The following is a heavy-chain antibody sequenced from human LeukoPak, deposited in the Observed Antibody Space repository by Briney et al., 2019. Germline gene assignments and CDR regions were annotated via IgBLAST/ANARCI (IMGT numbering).Heavy chain of an antibody. J-gene: IGHJ4*02. Sequence: KSGGSLRLSCAASGFTFSSYSMNWVRQAPGKGLEWVSSISSSSSYIYYADSVKGRFTISRHNSKNTLYLQMNSLRAEDTAVYYCARGYTVTTFDYWGQGTLVTVSS. D-gene: IGHD4-17*01. V-gene: IGHV3-21*04. CDR3: ARGYTVTTFDY. CDR2: ISSSSSYI. CDR1: GFTFSSYS.